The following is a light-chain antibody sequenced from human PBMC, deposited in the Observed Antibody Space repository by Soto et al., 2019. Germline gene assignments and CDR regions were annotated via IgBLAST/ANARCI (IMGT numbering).Light chain of an antibody. Sequence: IVLTQSPGTLSLSPGERATLSCRASQSVSSSYLAWYQQKPGQAPRLLIYGASSRATGSPDRFSGRGSGTDFTLTISRLEPEDFAVYFCQQYGSSLPWTFGQGTKVEIK. J-gene: IGKJ1*01. CDR3: QQYGSSLPWT. CDR2: GAS. V-gene: IGKV3-20*01. CDR1: QSVSSSY.